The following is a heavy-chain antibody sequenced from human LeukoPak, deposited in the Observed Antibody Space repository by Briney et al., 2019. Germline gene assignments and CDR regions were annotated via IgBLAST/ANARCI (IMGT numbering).Heavy chain of an antibody. CDR3: ARQRLGYSSPLFDY. V-gene: IGHV4-34*01. CDR2: INHSGST. CDR1: GGSFSGYY. Sequence: PSETLSLTCAVYGGSFSGYYWSWIRQPPGKGLEWIGEINHSGSTNYNPSLKSRVTISVDTSKNQFSLKLSSVTAADTAVYYCARQRLGYSSPLFDYWGQGTLSTVSS. J-gene: IGHJ4*02. D-gene: IGHD6-13*01.